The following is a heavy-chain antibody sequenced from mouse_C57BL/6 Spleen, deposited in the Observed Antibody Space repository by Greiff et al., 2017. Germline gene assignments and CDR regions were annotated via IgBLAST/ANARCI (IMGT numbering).Heavy chain of an antibody. CDR3: ARVYGGAMNY. D-gene: IGHD1-1*01. Sequence: VQLQQPGAELVRPGSSVKLSCKASGYTFTSYWMHWVKQRPIQGLEWIGNIDPSDSETHYNQKFKDKATLTVDKSSSTAYMQLSSLTSEDSAVYYCARVYGGAMNYWGQGTSVTVSS. CDR1: GYTFTSYW. CDR2: IDPSDSET. V-gene: IGHV1-52*01. J-gene: IGHJ4*01.